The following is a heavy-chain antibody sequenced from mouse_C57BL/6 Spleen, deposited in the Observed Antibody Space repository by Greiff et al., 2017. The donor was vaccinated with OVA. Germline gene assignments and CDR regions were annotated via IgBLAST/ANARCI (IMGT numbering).Heavy chain of an antibody. J-gene: IGHJ1*03. Sequence: VQLQQSGAELVMPGASVKLSCKASGYTFTSYWMHWVKQRPGQGLEWIGEIDPSDSYTNYNQKFKGKSTLTVDKSSSTAYMQLSSLTSEDSAVYYCARRGYDYGYFDVWGTGTTVTVSS. CDR3: ARRGYDYGYFDV. D-gene: IGHD2-3*01. V-gene: IGHV1-69*01. CDR1: GYTFTSYW. CDR2: IDPSDSYT.